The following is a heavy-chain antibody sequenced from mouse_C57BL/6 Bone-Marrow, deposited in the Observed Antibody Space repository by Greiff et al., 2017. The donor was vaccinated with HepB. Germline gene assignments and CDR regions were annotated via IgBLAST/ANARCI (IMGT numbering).Heavy chain of an antibody. V-gene: IGHV1-64*01. CDR1: GYTFTSYW. D-gene: IGHD1-1*01. CDR3: ARGYGSSYVDY. CDR2: IHPNSGST. Sequence: QVQLKQPGAELVKPGASVKLSCKASGYTFTSYWMHWVKQRPGQGLEWIGMIHPNSGSTNYNEKFKSKATLTVDKSSSTAYMQLSSLTSEDSAVYYCARGYGSSYVDYWGQGTTLTVSS. J-gene: IGHJ2*01.